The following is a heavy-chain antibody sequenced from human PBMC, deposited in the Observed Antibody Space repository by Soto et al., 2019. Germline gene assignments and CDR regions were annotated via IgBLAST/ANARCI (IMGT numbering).Heavy chain of an antibody. CDR2: INGDGSST. CDR3: AIAVAGPTAIAY. Sequence: GGSMILSSVVSGLTLSSYWVHWVRQEPGKGLVWVSRINGDGSSTNYADSVKGRFTISRDNAKNTLYLKMNPLRAEDTAVNYCAIAVAGPTAIAYWGQGNQVTVSS. J-gene: IGHJ4*02. V-gene: IGHV3-74*01. CDR1: GLTLSSYW. D-gene: IGHD6-19*01.